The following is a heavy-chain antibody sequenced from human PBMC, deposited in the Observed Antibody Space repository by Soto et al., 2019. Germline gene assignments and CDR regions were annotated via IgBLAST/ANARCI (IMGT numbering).Heavy chain of an antibody. V-gene: IGHV4-59*01. CDR1: GGSISSYY. D-gene: IGHD3-3*01. J-gene: IGHJ5*02. Sequence: SVTLAITCTVSGGSISSYYWSWIRQPPGKGLEWIGYIYYSGSTNYNPSLKSRVTISVDTSKNQFSLKLSSVTAADTAVYYCARTNYDFWSGYYSPARGFDPWGQGTLVTVSS. CDR2: IYYSGST. CDR3: ARTNYDFWSGYYSPARGFDP.